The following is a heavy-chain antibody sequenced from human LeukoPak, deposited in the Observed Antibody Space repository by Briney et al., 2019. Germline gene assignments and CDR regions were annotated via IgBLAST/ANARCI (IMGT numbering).Heavy chain of an antibody. V-gene: IGHV1-8*01. D-gene: IGHD3-22*01. CDR2: MSPATGNT. CDR1: AYTFTAYD. J-gene: IGHJ4*02. CDR3: ARLSQTPAYYDKNVYYYLGY. Sequence: ASVKVSYKASAYTFTAYDINWVRQATGQGLEWMGWMSPATGNTGYAQKFQGRVTMTRDTSTSTAYMELTNLRFEDSAVYYCARLSQTPAYYDKNVYYYLGYWGQGTRVTVSP.